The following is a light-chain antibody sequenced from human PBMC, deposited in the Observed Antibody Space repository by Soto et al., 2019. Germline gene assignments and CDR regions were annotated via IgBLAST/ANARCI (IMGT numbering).Light chain of an antibody. J-gene: IGKJ5*01. CDR2: GAS. CDR3: QQRSNWPSIT. CDR1: QSVSSSY. V-gene: IGKV3D-20*02. Sequence: IVLTHSPGTMSLSPGERATLSCRASQSVSSSYLAWYQQKPGQAPRLLIYGASSRATGIPDRFSGSGSGTDFTLTISSLEPEDFAVYYCQQRSNWPSITFGQGTRLEIK.